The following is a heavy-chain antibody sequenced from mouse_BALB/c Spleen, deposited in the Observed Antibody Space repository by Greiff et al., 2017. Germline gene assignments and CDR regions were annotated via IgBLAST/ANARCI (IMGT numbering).Heavy chain of an antibody. V-gene: IGHV3-2*02. CDR2: ISYSGST. CDR1: GYSITSDYA. Sequence: EVKLQESGPGLVKPSQSLSLTCTVTGYSITSDYAWNWIRQFPGNKLEWMGYISYSGSTSYTPSLKSRIPITRDTSKNQFFLQLNSVTTEDTATYYCAINWDSWFAYWGQGTLVTVSA. CDR3: AINWDSWFAY. J-gene: IGHJ3*01. D-gene: IGHD4-1*02.